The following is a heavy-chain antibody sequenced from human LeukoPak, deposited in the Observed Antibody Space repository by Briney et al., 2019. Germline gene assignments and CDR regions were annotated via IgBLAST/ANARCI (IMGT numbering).Heavy chain of an antibody. CDR2: IYYSGST. J-gene: IGHJ4*02. D-gene: IGHD3-10*01. Sequence: SETLSLTCTVSGGSISSSSYYWGWLRQPPGKGLEWIGSIYYSGSTYYTPSLKSRVTISVDTSKNQFSLKLSSVTAADTAVYYCARTYGSGSYYPQYYFDYCGEGNLGTVSS. CDR3: ARTYGSGSYYPQYYFDY. CDR1: GGSISSSSYY. V-gene: IGHV4-39*01.